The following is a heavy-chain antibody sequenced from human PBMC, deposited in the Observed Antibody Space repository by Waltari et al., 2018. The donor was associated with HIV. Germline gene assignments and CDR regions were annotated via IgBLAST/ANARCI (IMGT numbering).Heavy chain of an antibody. Sequence: EVRLVESGGGLVQPGGSLRLSCAASGFTLSSYWMLWVRQAPGKGLVWVSRINSDGSTTSYADSVKGRFTISRDNAKNTLYLQMNSLRAEDTAVYYCAKGGANPIDFWGQGTLVTVSS. CDR2: INSDGSTT. V-gene: IGHV3-74*01. D-gene: IGHD1-26*01. CDR1: GFTLSSYW. CDR3: AKGGANPIDF. J-gene: IGHJ4*02.